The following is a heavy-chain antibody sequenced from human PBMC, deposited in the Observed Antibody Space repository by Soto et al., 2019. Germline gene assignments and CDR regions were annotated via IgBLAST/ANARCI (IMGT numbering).Heavy chain of an antibody. CDR2: IYFSGNT. V-gene: IGHV4-39*01. J-gene: IGHJ4*02. D-gene: IGHD2-15*01. CDR1: GGGVYSDGYY. CDR3: ARRSGGRCYNY. Sequence: QLLESGPGLMKASETLSLTCTVSGGGVYSDGYYWGWIRQSPGKGLEWIGNIYFSGNTYYNPSLKSRVTISIDRSKNQFSLKLTSVTAADTAVYYCARRSGGRCYNYWGRGTLVTVSS.